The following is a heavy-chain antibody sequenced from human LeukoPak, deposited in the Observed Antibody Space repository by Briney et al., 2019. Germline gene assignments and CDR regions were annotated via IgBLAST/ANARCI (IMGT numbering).Heavy chain of an antibody. CDR1: GFTFSSYA. CDR2: ISGRGGST. V-gene: IGHV3-23*01. Sequence: GGSLRLSCAASGFTFSSYAVSWVRQAPGVGLEWVSTISGRGGSTFYADSVKGRFTISRDNSKNTLYLQMNSLRAEDTAVYYCAKEIAWIAVDWGQGTLVTVSS. J-gene: IGHJ4*02. D-gene: IGHD6-19*01. CDR3: AKEIAWIAVD.